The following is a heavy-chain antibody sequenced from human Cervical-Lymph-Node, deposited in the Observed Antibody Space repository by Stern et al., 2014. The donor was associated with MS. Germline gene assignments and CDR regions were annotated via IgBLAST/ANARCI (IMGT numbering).Heavy chain of an antibody. CDR3: AREVAGPYYYYGMDV. D-gene: IGHD6-19*01. CDR1: GYTFTSYG. CDR2: LSAYNGNT. Sequence: QVQLVESGAEVKKPGASVKVSCKASGYTFTSYGISWVRQAPGQGLEWMGWLSAYNGNTNYAQKLQGRVTMTTDTSTSTAYMELRSLRSDDTAVYFCAREVAGPYYYYGMDVWGQGTTVTVSS. V-gene: IGHV1-18*01. J-gene: IGHJ6*02.